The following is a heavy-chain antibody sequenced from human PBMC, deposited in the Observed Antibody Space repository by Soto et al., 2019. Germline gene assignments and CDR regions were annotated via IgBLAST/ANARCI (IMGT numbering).Heavy chain of an antibody. J-gene: IGHJ6*04. V-gene: IGHV4-30-2*01. Sequence: QLQLQESGSGLVKPSQTLSLTCAVSGGSISSGGYSWSWIRQPPGKGLEWIGYIYHSGSTYYNPSLKSRVTISVDRSKNQFSLKLSSVTAADTAVYYCASSAWLSLYGGMDVWGKGTTVTVSS. CDR1: GGSISSGGYS. CDR2: IYHSGST. CDR3: ASSAWLSLYGGMDV. D-gene: IGHD3-22*01.